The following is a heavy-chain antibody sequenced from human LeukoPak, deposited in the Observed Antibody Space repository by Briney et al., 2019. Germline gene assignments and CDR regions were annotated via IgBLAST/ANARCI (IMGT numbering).Heavy chain of an antibody. CDR1: GGSISSGSYY. J-gene: IGHJ5*02. V-gene: IGHV4-61*02. D-gene: IGHD3-10*01. CDR2: IYTSGST. Sequence: PSETLSLTCTVSGGSISSGSYYWSWIRQPAGKGLEWIGRIYTSGSTNYNPSLKSRVTISVDTSKNQFSLKLSSVTAADTAVYYCARDRSGRDMVRGVTFDPWGQGTLVTVSS. CDR3: ARDRSGRDMVRGVTFDP.